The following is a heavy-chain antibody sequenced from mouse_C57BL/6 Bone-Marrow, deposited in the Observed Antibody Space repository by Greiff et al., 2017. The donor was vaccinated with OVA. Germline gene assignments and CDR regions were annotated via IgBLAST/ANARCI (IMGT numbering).Heavy chain of an antibody. D-gene: IGHD2-4*01. V-gene: IGHV1-52*01. CDR1: GYTFTSYW. CDR3: AKGDDYGRYWYFDV. Sequence: QVQLQQPGAELVRPGSSVKLSCKASGYTFTSYWMHWVKQRPIQGLEWIGNIDPSDSETHYNQKFKDKATLTVDKSSSTAYMQLSSLTSEDSAVYYGAKGDDYGRYWYFDVWGTGTTVTVSS. CDR2: IDPSDSET. J-gene: IGHJ1*03.